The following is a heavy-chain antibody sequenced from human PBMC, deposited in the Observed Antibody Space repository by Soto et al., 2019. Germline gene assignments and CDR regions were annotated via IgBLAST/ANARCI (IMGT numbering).Heavy chain of an antibody. Sequence: EVQLVESGGGLVKPGGSLRLSCAASGFTFSSYSMNWVRQAPGKGLEWVSSISSSSSYIYYADSVKGRFTISRDNAKNSLYLQMNSLRSEDTAVYYCARLIWSGYYFDYWGQGTLVTVSS. CDR3: ARLIWSGYYFDY. J-gene: IGHJ4*02. CDR2: ISSSSSYI. D-gene: IGHD3-3*01. V-gene: IGHV3-21*01. CDR1: GFTFSSYS.